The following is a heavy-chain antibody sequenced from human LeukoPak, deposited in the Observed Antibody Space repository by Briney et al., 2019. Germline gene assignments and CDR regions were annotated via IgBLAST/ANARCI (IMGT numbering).Heavy chain of an antibody. Sequence: PSETLSLTCTVSGGSISSYYWSWIRQPPGKGLEWIGYIYTSGSTNYNPSLKSRVTISVDTSKNQFSLKLSSVTAADTAVYYCARHGTYYDLWSAHYYYYTDVWGKGATVTVSS. CDR2: IYTSGST. D-gene: IGHD3-3*01. J-gene: IGHJ6*03. V-gene: IGHV4-4*09. CDR1: GGSISSYY. CDR3: ARHGTYYDLWSAHYYYYTDV.